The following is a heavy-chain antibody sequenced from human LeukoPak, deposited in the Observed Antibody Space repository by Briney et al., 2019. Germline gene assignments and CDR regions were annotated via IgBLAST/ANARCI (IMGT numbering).Heavy chain of an antibody. CDR1: GGSISNYY. CDR2: IYYSGST. Sequence: SETLSLTCTVSGGSISNYYWSWIRQPPGKGLEWIGYIYYSGSTRYNPSLKSRFTISVGTSKTQFSLKVSSVTAADTAVYYCGRVNYYHYYMDVWGKGTTVTVSS. CDR3: GRVNYYHYYMDV. J-gene: IGHJ6*03. V-gene: IGHV4-59*01.